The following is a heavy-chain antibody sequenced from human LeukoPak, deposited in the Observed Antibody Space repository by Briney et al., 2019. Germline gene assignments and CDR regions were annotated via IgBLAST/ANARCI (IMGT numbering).Heavy chain of an antibody. J-gene: IGHJ4*02. CDR2: ISSSGSSI. V-gene: IGHV3-48*03. Sequence: GGSLRLSCAASGFTFSTYEMNWVRQAPGKGLEWVSYISSSGSSIYYADSVKGRFTISRDNAKNSLYLQLNSLRAEDTAVYYCAGDSGSLDYWGQGTLVTVSS. D-gene: IGHD1-26*01. CDR3: AGDSGSLDY. CDR1: GFTFSTYE.